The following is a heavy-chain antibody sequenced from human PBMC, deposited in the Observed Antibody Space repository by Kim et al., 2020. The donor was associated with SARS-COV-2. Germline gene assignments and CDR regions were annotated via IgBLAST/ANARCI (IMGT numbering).Heavy chain of an antibody. Sequence: GESLKISCKASGYTFINYYIAWVRQRPGKGLEWMGLIFPGDSGTRYGPSFRGQVTFSVDKSINTAFLEWSSLSAADSAMYFCVRRESDFWGQGTQVTVPS. D-gene: IGHD3-3*01. CDR3: VRRESDF. V-gene: IGHV5-51*01. J-gene: IGHJ1*01. CDR1: GYTFINYY. CDR2: IFPGDSGT.